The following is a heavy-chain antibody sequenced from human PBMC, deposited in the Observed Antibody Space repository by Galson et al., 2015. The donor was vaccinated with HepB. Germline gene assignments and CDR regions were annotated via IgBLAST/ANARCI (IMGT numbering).Heavy chain of an antibody. Sequence: SLRLSCAASGFTFSSHAMYWVRQAPGKGLEWVATLSSDGSNKYYADSVRGQFSISRDNSNNTLSLQMNSLKPEDTVVYYCARGRGITDRYYYFYYGMDVWGQGTAVTVSS. J-gene: IGHJ6*02. CDR1: GFTFSSHA. CDR3: ARGRGITDRYYYFYYGMDV. V-gene: IGHV3-30-3*01. CDR2: LSSDGSNK. D-gene: IGHD3-16*01.